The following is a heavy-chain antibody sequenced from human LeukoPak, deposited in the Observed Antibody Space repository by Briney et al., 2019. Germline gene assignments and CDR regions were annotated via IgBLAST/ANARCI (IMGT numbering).Heavy chain of an antibody. D-gene: IGHD6-13*01. V-gene: IGHV3-23*01. CDR1: GFTFSTYA. J-gene: IGHJ4*02. Sequence: GGSLRLSCAASGFTFSTYAMSWVRQAPGKGLEWVSTIRGNDGRTYYADSVKGRFTISRDNSKNTLYLQMNSLRAEDTAVYYCAKGRSSSWYYFDYWGQGTLVTVSS. CDR3: AKGRSSSWYYFDY. CDR2: IRGNDGRT.